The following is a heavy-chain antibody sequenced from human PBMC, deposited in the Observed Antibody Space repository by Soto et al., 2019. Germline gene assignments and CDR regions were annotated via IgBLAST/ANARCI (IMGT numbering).Heavy chain of an antibody. CDR2: MSNDGSKK. D-gene: IGHD3-16*01. CDR1: GFTFSSYT. CDR3: ARGEDPSNYYYYYFDY. J-gene: IGHJ4*02. V-gene: IGHV3-30-3*01. Sequence: QVQLVESGGGVVQPGRSLRLSCAASGFTFSSYTMHWVRQAPGKGLEWVAVMSNDGSKKYYADSVKGRFTISRDNSKNTLYLQMNSLRAEDTAVYYCARGEDPSNYYYYYFDYWGKGTLVTVSS.